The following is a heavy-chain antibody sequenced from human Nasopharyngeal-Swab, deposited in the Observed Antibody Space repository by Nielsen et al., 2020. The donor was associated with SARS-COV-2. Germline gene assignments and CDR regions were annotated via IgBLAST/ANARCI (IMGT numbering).Heavy chain of an antibody. D-gene: IGHD6-13*01. CDR2: IYYSGST. V-gene: IGHV4-39*01. CDR3: ARMSIAAAGTGSY. CDR1: GGSISSSSYY. J-gene: IGHJ4*02. Sequence: SETLSLTCTVSGGSISSSSYYWGWIRQPPGKELEWIGSIYYSGSTYYNPSLKSRVTISVDTSKNQFSLKLSSVTAADTAVYYCARMSIAAAGTGSYWGQGTLVTVSS.